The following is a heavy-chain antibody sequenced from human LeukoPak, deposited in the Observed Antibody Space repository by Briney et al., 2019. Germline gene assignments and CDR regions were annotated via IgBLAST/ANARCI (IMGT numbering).Heavy chain of an antibody. J-gene: IGHJ4*02. CDR2: IFTSGNT. CDR3: TSTHYGGSDVFNY. D-gene: IGHD3-16*01. V-gene: IGHV4-59*10. Sequence: PSETLSLTCAVYGGSFSGYYWSWIRQPPGKGLEWIGRIFTSGNTDYNPSLKSRIAMSLDTSKNQFSLKLRSVTAADTALYYCTSTHYGGSDVFNYWGQGTLVTVSS. CDR1: GGSFSGYY.